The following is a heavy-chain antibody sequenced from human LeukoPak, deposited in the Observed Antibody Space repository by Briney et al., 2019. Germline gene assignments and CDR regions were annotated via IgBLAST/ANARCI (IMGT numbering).Heavy chain of an antibody. D-gene: IGHD5-12*01. CDR1: GGSFSGYY. J-gene: IGHJ4*02. CDR2: INHSGST. CDR3: AGCRVATVDY. Sequence: EPSETLSLTCAVYGGSFSGYYWSWIRQPPGKGLEWIGEINHSGSTNYNPSLKSRVTISVDTSKNQFSLKLSSVTAADTAVYYCAGCRVATVDYWGQGTLVTVSS. V-gene: IGHV4-34*01.